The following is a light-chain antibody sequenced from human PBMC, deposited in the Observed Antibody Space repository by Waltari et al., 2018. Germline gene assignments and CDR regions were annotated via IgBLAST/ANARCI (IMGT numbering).Light chain of an antibody. CDR2: CND. V-gene: IGLV1-44*01. CDR3: AAGDDTLIGQV. CDR1: YSNLGSNP. Sequence: QSVLTQPPSASGTPGQRVTISCSGTYSNLGSNPVNWYQQVPGAAPKLLLYCNDRRPSAGPDRLSASKHGTSASLVISRLQPGEEEVYHCAAGDDTLIGQVFGGGTKLTVL. J-gene: IGLJ3*02.